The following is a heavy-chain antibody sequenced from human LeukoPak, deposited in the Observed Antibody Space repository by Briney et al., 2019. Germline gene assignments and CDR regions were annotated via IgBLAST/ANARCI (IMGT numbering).Heavy chain of an antibody. CDR1: GASVGSAGYY. CDR2: IYYIRNT. J-gene: IGHJ4*01. V-gene: IGHV4-61*08. D-gene: IGHD1-26*01. CDR3: ARTQPHRGSSRYYFGN. Sequence: SETLSLTCTVSGASVGSAGYYWSWIRQPPGGGLEWIGYIYYIRNTNYNPSLKRRVTMSLDPPKNQFSLKLNSVTAAETAVYYCARTQPHRGSSRYYFGNWGHGALVTVSS.